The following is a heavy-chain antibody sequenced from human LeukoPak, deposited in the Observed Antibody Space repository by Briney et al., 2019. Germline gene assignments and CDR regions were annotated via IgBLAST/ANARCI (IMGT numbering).Heavy chain of an antibody. CDR3: ARDLYSSSWSHVYYYYGMDV. J-gene: IGHJ6*02. V-gene: IGHV7-4-1*02. CDR1: GYTFTSYA. Sequence: PVASVKVSCKASGYTFTSYAMNWVRQAPGQGLEWMGWINTNTGNPTYAQGFTGRFVFSLDTSVSTAYLQISSLKAEDTAVYYCARDLYSSSWSHVYYYYGMDVWGQGTTVTVSS. CDR2: INTNTGNP. D-gene: IGHD6-13*01.